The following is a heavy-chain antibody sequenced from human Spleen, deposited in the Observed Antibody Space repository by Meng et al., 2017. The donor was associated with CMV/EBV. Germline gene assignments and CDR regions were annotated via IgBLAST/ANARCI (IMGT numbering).Heavy chain of an antibody. V-gene: IGHV6-1*01. J-gene: IGHJ6*02. CDR2: TYYRSKWYN. Sequence: SQTLSLTCAISGDSVSSNSAAWNWIRQSPSRGLEWLGRTYYRSKWYNDYAVSVKSRITINTATSKNQFSLQLNSVTPEDTAVYYCARGSGSYYPGNYYYGMDVWGQGTTVTVSS. CDR3: ARGSGSYYPGNYYYGMDV. D-gene: IGHD1-26*01. CDR1: GDSVSSNSAA.